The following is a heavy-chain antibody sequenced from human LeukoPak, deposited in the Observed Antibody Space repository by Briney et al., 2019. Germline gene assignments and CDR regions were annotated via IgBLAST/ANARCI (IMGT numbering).Heavy chain of an antibody. Sequence: SVKVSCKASGGIYSSHTISWVRQAPGQGLEWMGMIIPILGIANYAQKFQGRVTITADKSTSTAYMELSSLRSEDTAVYYCARATGAASSLYMDVWGKGTTVTVSS. V-gene: IGHV1-69*02. CDR2: IIPILGIA. CDR3: ARATGAASSLYMDV. J-gene: IGHJ6*03. CDR1: GGIYSSHT. D-gene: IGHD1-14*01.